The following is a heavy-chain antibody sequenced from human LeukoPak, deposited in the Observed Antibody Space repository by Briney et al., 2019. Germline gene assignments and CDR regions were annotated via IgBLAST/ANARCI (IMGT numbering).Heavy chain of an antibody. Sequence: GESLKISCKGSGYTFSTYWIAWVRQMPGKGLEWMGIIYPSDSNTIYSASFRGQVTISADKSFNTAYLQWGSLKASDTAIYYCARSYYDNLWGWGAYFDHWGQGTLVTVSS. J-gene: IGHJ4*02. CDR2: IYPSDSNT. D-gene: IGHD3-22*01. CDR3: ARSYYDNLWGWGAYFDH. V-gene: IGHV5-51*01. CDR1: GYTFSTYW.